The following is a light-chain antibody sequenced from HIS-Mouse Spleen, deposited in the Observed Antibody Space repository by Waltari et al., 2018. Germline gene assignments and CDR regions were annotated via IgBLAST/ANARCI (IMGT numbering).Light chain of an antibody. CDR2: DDS. J-gene: IGLJ1*01. V-gene: IGLV2-11*01. CDR3: CSYAGSYTGV. CDR1: SSEVGGYTS. Sequence: QSALTQPRAVSGSPGQSVTISCTGTSSEVGGYTSVSWYQQHPGKAPKLMIYDDSKRPSGVPDRFSGSKSGNTASLTISGLQAEDEADYYCCSYAGSYTGVFGTGTKVTVL.